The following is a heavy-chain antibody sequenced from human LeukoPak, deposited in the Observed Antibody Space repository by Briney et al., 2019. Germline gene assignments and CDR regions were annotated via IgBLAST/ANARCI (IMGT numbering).Heavy chain of an antibody. CDR1: GFTFSSYA. Sequence: GGSLRLSCSASGFTFSSYAMHWVRQAPGKGLEWVSAISGSGGSTYYADSVKGRFTISRDNSKNTLYLQMNSLRAEDTAVYYCAKRDCSSTSCSSFGMDVWGQGTTVTVSS. CDR2: ISGSGGST. D-gene: IGHD2-2*01. J-gene: IGHJ6*02. CDR3: AKRDCSSTSCSSFGMDV. V-gene: IGHV3-23*01.